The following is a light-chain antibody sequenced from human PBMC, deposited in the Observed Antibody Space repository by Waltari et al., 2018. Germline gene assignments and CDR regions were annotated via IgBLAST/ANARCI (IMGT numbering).Light chain of an antibody. J-gene: IGLJ3*02. V-gene: IGLV1-47*01. CDR2: RTD. Sequence: QSALTQPPSASGAPGQRVTISCSGGGSNIGTNFVYWYKQLPGSAPKLLMYRTDQRPSGVPDRFSGSKSGTSGSLAISGLRADDEADYYCASWDGTLSGWLFGGGTTLTVL. CDR1: GSNIGTNF. CDR3: ASWDGTLSGWL.